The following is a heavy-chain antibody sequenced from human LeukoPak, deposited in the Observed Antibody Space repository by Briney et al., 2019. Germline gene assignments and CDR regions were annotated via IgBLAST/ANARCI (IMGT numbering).Heavy chain of an antibody. Sequence: ASVKVSCNASGYTFTGYYMHWVRQAPGQGLEWMGWINPNSGGTNYAQKFQGRVTMTRDTSISTAYMELSRLRSDDTAVYYCAKDYYGSGSYYQFGYWGQGTLVTVSS. CDR1: GYTFTGYY. D-gene: IGHD3-10*01. J-gene: IGHJ4*02. CDR2: INPNSGGT. CDR3: AKDYYGSGSYYQFGY. V-gene: IGHV1-2*02.